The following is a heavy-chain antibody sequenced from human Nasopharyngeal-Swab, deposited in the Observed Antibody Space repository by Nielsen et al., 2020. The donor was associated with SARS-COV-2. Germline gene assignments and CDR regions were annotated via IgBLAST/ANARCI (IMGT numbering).Heavy chain of an antibody. CDR2: VKPNNGAT. Sequence: ASAQVSCKTSPSGPGYTFSGHYMHRVRQAAGQGPEWMGRVKPNNGATNYAQKFQGRVTMTIDTRINTAYMELSRLTSDDTAVYYCASRGGIVGAASGFNPWGQGTLVTVSS. CDR1: PSGPGYTFSGHY. CDR3: ASRGGIVGAASGFNP. D-gene: IGHD1-26*01. J-gene: IGHJ5*02. V-gene: IGHV1-2*06.